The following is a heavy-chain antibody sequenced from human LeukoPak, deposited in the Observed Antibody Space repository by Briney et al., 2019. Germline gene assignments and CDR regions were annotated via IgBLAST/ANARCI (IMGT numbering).Heavy chain of an antibody. V-gene: IGHV3-7*01. CDR1: GLTFSSYW. CDR3: AELGITMIGGV. J-gene: IGHJ6*04. D-gene: IGHD3-10*02. Sequence: GGSLRLSCAASGLTFSSYWMRWVRQALGKGLEWVANIKRDGSEKYYVDSVKGRFTISRDNAKNSLYLQMNSLRAEDTAVYYCAELGITMIGGVWGKGTTVTISS. CDR2: IKRDGSEK.